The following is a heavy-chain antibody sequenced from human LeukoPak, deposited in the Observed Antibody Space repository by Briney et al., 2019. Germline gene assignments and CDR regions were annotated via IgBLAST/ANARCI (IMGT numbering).Heavy chain of an antibody. Sequence: SETLSLTCTVSGGSISSYYWSWIRQPPGKGLEWIGYINYSGSTNYNPSLKSRVTISVDTSKNQFSLKLSSVTAADTAVYYCARAPQYYDILTGYYVAAFDIWGQGTMVTVSS. CDR1: GGSISSYY. D-gene: IGHD3-9*01. J-gene: IGHJ3*02. V-gene: IGHV4-59*01. CDR2: INYSGST. CDR3: ARAPQYYDILTGYYVAAFDI.